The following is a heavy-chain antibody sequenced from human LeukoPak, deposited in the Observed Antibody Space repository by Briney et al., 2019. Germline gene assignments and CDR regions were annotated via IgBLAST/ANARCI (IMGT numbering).Heavy chain of an antibody. V-gene: IGHV4-39*07. CDR1: GGSISSSSYY. CDR2: IYYSGST. Sequence: PSETLSLTCTVSGGSISSSSYYWGWIRQPPGKGLEWIGSIYYSGSTNYNPSLKSRVTISVDTSKNQFSLKLSSVTAADTAVYYCASGIASPTLFDYWGQGTLVTVSS. CDR3: ASGIASPTLFDY. D-gene: IGHD3-3*02. J-gene: IGHJ4*02.